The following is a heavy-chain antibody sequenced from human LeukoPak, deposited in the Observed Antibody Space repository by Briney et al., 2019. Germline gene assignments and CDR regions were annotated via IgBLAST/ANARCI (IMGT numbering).Heavy chain of an antibody. J-gene: IGHJ6*03. D-gene: IGHD3-16*01. Sequence: PSETLSLTCTVSGGSISSYYWSWIRQPPGKGLEWIRYIYYSGSTNYNPSLKSRVTISVHTSKNQFSLKLSSVTAADTAVYYCARGVTTFDPVYYYYYMDVWGKGTTVTVSS. CDR1: GGSISSYY. CDR3: ARGVTTFDPVYYYYYMDV. CDR2: IYYSGST. V-gene: IGHV4-59*01.